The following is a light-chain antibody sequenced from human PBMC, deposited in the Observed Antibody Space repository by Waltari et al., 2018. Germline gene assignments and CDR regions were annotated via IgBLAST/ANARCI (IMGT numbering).Light chain of an antibody. V-gene: IGKV3-11*01. CDR3: QQRYDWPIT. J-gene: IGKJ4*01. Sequence: EIVLTQSPATLSSSPGERATLSCSDSQRVDSQLAWYQQKPGQAPRLLIHDVSNRAAGAPARFSGSGSGTDFTLTISSLEPEDSAVYYCQQRYDWPITFGGGTKVEIK. CDR1: QRVDSQ. CDR2: DVS.